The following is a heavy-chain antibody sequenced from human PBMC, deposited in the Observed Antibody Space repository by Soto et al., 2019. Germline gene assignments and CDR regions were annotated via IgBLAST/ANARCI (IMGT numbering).Heavy chain of an antibody. CDR3: AKDTAYAMDV. CDR2: INSDGSGT. D-gene: IGHD2-15*01. J-gene: IGHJ6*02. V-gene: IGHV3-74*01. Sequence: EVQLVESGGGLVQPGGSLRLSCAASGFDFSNSWIHWVRQGPGKGLVWVSHINSDGSGTTYADSVKGRFTISRDNAKNTVYRQMNSLRAEYTAVYYCAKDTAYAMDVWGQGTTVTVSS. CDR1: GFDFSNSW.